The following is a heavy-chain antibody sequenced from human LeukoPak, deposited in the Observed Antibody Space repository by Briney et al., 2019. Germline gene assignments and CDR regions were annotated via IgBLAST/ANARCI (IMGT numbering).Heavy chain of an antibody. CDR3: ARGVGSSGWYDY. Sequence: VASVKVSCKASGGTFSSYAISWVRQAPGQGLEWMGRIIPIFGTANYAQKFQGRVTITTDESTSTAYMELSSLRSEDTAVYYCARGVGSSGWYDYWGQGTLVTVSS. J-gene: IGHJ4*02. CDR2: IIPIFGTA. CDR1: GGTFSSYA. V-gene: IGHV1-69*05. D-gene: IGHD6-19*01.